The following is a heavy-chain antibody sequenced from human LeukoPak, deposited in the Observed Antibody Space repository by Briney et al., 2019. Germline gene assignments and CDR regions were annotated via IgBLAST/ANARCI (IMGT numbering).Heavy chain of an antibody. CDR1: GFTFSDYA. D-gene: IGHD2-15*01. Sequence: QSGGSLRLSCAASGFTFSDYAMHWVRQAPGQGLEWVAVISNDGSSKYYADSVKGRFTISRDNSENTLYLQMGSLRAEDTAVYYCAREPLGYCTSASCPRWFDPRGQGTLVTVSS. CDR3: AREPLGYCTSASCPRWFDP. V-gene: IGHV3-30*04. CDR2: ISNDGSSK. J-gene: IGHJ5*02.